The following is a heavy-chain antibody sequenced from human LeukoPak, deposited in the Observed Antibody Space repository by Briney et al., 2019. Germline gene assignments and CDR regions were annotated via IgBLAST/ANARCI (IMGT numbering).Heavy chain of an antibody. CDR2: ISGSGGST. CDR3: AKEGMITGFFDY. D-gene: IGHD3-16*01. V-gene: IGHV3-23*01. J-gene: IGHJ4*02. Sequence: PGGSLRLSCAASGLTFSIYAMSWVRQAPGKGLEWVSAISGSGGSTYYADSVKGRITISRDNSKNTLYLQMNSLRAEDTAVYYCAKEGMITGFFDYWGQGTLVTVSS. CDR1: GLTFSIYA.